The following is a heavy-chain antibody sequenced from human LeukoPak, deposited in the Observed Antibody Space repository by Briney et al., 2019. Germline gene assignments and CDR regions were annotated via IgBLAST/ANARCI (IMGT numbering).Heavy chain of an antibody. Sequence: PGGSLRLSCAASGFTFSNNYVSWVRQVPGKGLEWVSVIYSGGSTFYADSVKGRFTISRDNSKNTLYLQMNSLRTEDTAVYYCARTIAMVRGVITVYYYYMDVWGKGTTVTVSS. CDR1: GFTFSNNY. J-gene: IGHJ6*03. D-gene: IGHD3-10*01. CDR2: IYSGGST. CDR3: ARTIAMVRGVITVYYYYMDV. V-gene: IGHV3-66*02.